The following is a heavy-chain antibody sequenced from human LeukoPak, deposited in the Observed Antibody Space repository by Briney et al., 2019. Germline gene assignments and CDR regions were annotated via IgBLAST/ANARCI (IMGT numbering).Heavy chain of an antibody. CDR3: ARQSSSPTPRGPFDY. CDR1: GGSISSSSYY. V-gene: IGHV4-39*01. J-gene: IGHJ4*02. D-gene: IGHD6-6*01. CDR2: IYYSGST. Sequence: SETLSLTCTVSGGSISSSSYYWGWIRQPPGKGLEWIGSIYYSGSTYYNPSLKSRVTISVDTSKNRFSLKLSSVTAADTAVYYCARQSSSPTPRGPFDYWGQGTLVTVSS.